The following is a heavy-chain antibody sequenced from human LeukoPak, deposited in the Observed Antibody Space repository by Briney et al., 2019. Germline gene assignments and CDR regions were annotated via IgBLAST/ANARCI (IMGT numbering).Heavy chain of an antibody. CDR2: INHSGST. D-gene: IGHD3-9*01. J-gene: IGHJ6*02. Sequence: SETLSLTCAVYGGSFSGYYWSWIRQPPGKGLEWIGEINHSGSTNYNPSLKSRVTISVDMSKNQFSLKLSSVTAADTAVYYCAVRYFDGRYYGMDVWGQGTTVTVSS. CDR3: AVRYFDGRYYGMDV. CDR1: GGSFSGYY. V-gene: IGHV4-34*01.